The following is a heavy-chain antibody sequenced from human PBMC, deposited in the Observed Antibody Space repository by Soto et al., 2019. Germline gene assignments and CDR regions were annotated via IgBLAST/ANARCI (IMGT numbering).Heavy chain of an antibody. V-gene: IGHV1-8*01. CDR2: MNPNSGNT. D-gene: IGHD3-3*01. Sequence: ASVKVSCKASGYTFTSYDINWVRQATGQGLEWMGRMNPNSGNTGYAQKFQGRVTMTRNTSISTAYMELSSLRSEDTAVYYCARGPFTGSLECLLVPYYYYYYMDVWGKGTTVTVSS. J-gene: IGHJ6*03. CDR1: GYTFTSYD. CDR3: ARGPFTGSLECLLVPYYYYYYMDV.